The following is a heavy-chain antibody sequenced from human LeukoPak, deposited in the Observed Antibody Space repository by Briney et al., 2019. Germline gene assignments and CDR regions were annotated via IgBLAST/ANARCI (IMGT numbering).Heavy chain of an antibody. D-gene: IGHD6-13*01. CDR3: ARDLRSSSWYFY. CDR1: GYTFTSYD. J-gene: IGHJ4*02. Sequence: ASVKVSCKASGYTFTSYDINWVRQATGQGLEWMGWMNPNSGGTNYAQKFQGRVTMTRDTSISTAYMELSRLRSDDTAVYYCARDLRSSSWYFYWGQGTLVTVSS. CDR2: MNPNSGGT. V-gene: IGHV1-2*02.